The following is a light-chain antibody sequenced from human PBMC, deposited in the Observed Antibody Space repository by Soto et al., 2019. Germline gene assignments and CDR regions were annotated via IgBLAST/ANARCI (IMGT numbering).Light chain of an antibody. CDR3: CSYAGSYTFV. CDR1: SSDVGGYDF. CDR2: DVS. V-gene: IGLV2-11*01. Sequence: LTQPRSVSGSPGQSVTISCTGTSSDVGGYDFVSWFQHHPGKPPKLIMYDVSKRPSGVPDRFSGSKSGNTASLTISGIQAEDEADYYCCSYAGSYTFVFGTGTKVT. J-gene: IGLJ1*01.